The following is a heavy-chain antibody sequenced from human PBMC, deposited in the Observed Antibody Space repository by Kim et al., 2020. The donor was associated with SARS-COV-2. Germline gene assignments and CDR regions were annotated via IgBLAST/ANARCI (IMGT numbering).Heavy chain of an antibody. D-gene: IGHD3-9*01. CDR3: ARDLIEASDYDILTGSLHFDY. V-gene: IGHV1-46*01. J-gene: IGHJ4*02. CDR1: GYTFTSYY. Sequence: ASVKVSCEASGYTFTSYYMHWVRQAPGQGLEWMGIINPSGGSTSYAQKFQGRVTMTRDTSTSTVYMELSSLRSEDTAVYYCARDLIEASDYDILTGSLHFDYWGQGTLVTVSS. CDR2: INPSGGST.